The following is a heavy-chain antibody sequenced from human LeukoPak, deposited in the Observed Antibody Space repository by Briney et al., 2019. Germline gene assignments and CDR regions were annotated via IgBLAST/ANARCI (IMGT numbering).Heavy chain of an antibody. CDR3: ARKEGHQNVFDY. D-gene: IGHD1-1*01. V-gene: IGHV4-28*01. CDR1: GYSISSSNW. CDR2: IYYSGST. J-gene: IGHJ4*02. Sequence: SETLSLTCAVSGYSISSSNWWGWIRQPPGKGLEWIGYIYYSGSTYYNPSLKSRVTMSVDTSKNQFSLKLSSVTAVDTAVYSCARKEGHQNVFDYWGQGTLVTVSS.